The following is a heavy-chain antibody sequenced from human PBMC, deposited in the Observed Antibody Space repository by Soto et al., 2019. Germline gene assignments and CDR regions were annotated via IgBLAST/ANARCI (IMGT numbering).Heavy chain of an antibody. CDR2: ISSSSSYI. CDR3: ARDLAPLRIAVAGPSDY. J-gene: IGHJ4*02. V-gene: IGHV3-21*01. D-gene: IGHD6-13*01. Sequence: GGSLRLSCAASGFTFSSYSMNWVRQAPGKGLEWVSSISSSSSYIYYAGSVKGRFTISRDNAKNSLYLQMNSLRAEDTAVYYCARDLAPLRIAVAGPSDYWGQGTLVTVSS. CDR1: GFTFSSYS.